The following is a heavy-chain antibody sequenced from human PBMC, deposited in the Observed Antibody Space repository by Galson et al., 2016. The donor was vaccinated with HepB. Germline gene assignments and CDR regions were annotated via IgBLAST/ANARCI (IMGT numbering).Heavy chain of an antibody. D-gene: IGHD1-14*01. CDR2: IRSKSDGGTA. J-gene: IGHJ4*02. Sequence: SLRLSCAASGFTFSNIWMTWVRQAPGKGLEWVGRIRSKSDGGTAEYAAPVKGRFTISRDDSKNTLYLQMNSLKTDDTAIYYCTTQGNLDCWGQGTLVTVSS. V-gene: IGHV3-15*01. CDR3: TTQGNLDC. CDR1: GFTFSNIW.